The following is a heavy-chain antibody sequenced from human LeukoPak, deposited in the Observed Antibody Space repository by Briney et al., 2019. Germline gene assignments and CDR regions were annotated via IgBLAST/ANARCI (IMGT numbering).Heavy chain of an antibody. J-gene: IGHJ4*02. Sequence: NSSETLSLTCTVSGGSISTYYWSWIQQPPGKGLEWIGYIYYSGSTNYNPSLKSRVTISVDTSKNQFSLKLSSVTAADTAVYFCARARYDILTGYSSRFGYWGQGTLVTVSS. V-gene: IGHV4-59*01. CDR1: GGSISTYY. CDR2: IYYSGST. CDR3: ARARYDILTGYSSRFGY. D-gene: IGHD3-9*01.